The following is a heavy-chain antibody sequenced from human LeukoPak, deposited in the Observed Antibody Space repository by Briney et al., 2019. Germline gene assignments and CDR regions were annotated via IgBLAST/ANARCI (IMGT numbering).Heavy chain of an antibody. CDR3: AKEGFDS. CDR2: ISNSGGST. J-gene: IGHJ4*02. V-gene: IGHV3-23*01. CDR1: GFTFRNYG. Sequence: GGSLRLSCEASGFTFRNYGMHWVRQAPGKGLEWVSSISNSGGSTYYADSVKGRFTISRDNSKNTLYLQMNSLRAEDTAVYYCAKEGFDSWGQGTLVTVSS.